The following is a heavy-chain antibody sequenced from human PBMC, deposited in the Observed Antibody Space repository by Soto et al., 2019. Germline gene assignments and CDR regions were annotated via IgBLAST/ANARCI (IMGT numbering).Heavy chain of an antibody. J-gene: IGHJ6*02. V-gene: IGHV6-1*01. D-gene: IGHD2-15*01. CDR2: TYYRSRSYS. CDR3: ARSEEDSDYYYYGMDV. Sequence: SQTLSLTCVGSGDTVSSNRVACNWVRQSPSRGLEWLGRTYYRSRSYSDYAVSVRSRIDINADTSKNQVSLQLNSVTPEDTAVYYCARSEEDSDYYYYGMDVWGQGTTVSVSS. CDR1: GDTVSSNRVA.